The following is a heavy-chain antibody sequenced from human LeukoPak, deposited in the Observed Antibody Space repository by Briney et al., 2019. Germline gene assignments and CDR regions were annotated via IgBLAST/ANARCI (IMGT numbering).Heavy chain of an antibody. CDR2: IYYSGST. D-gene: IGHD1-1*01. Sequence: SETLSLTCAVYGGSFSGYYWSWIRQPPGKGLEWIGYIYYSGSTNYNPSLKSRVTISVDTSKNQFSLKLSSVTAADTAVYYCARTPARGTIDYWGQGTLVTVSS. V-gene: IGHV4-59*01. J-gene: IGHJ4*02. CDR3: ARTPARGTIDY. CDR1: GGSFSGYY.